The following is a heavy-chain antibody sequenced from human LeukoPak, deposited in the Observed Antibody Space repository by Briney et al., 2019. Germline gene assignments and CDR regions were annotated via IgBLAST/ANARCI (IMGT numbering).Heavy chain of an antibody. Sequence: SVKVSCKASGGTFPIHTITWVRQAPGQGLEWMGRIIPVVGTHYAQKFQGRVTITADKSTSTAYMELSSLRSDDTAVYYCANDDTSGYYQAWGQGTLVTVSS. CDR2: IIPVVGT. CDR1: GGTFPIHT. CDR3: ANDDTSGYYQA. V-gene: IGHV1-69*02. D-gene: IGHD3-22*01. J-gene: IGHJ4*02.